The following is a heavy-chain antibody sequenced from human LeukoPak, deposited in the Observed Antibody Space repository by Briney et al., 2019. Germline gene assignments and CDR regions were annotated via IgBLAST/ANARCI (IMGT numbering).Heavy chain of an antibody. Sequence: GGSLRLSCAASRFSFSDYTMSWVRQLPAKGLEWVSGIRHSGVDSSYADSVKGRLTISRDNSKNMLYLQMSSRRDYDTGVYYCARDRGATPRYFVDFWGQGTPVTVSS. V-gene: IGHV3-23*01. CDR3: ARDRGATPRYFVDF. J-gene: IGHJ4*02. D-gene: IGHD3-10*01. CDR2: IRHSGVDS. CDR1: RFSFSDYT.